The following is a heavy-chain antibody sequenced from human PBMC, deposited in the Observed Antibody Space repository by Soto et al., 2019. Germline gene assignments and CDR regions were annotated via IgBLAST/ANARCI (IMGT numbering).Heavy chain of an antibody. CDR2: ISNSGTS. Sequence: SETLSLTCSVSGGSISSYYWNWIRQAPGKGLEWIGYISNSGTSYYNPSLKSRVTISADMSKNQISQKMTSVTAADTAVYFCASEGFTMVGGVIKTVWFDPWGPGTRVTVSS. CDR1: GGSISSYY. J-gene: IGHJ5*02. D-gene: IGHD3-10*01. CDR3: ASEGFTMVGGVIKTVWFDP. V-gene: IGHV4-59*01.